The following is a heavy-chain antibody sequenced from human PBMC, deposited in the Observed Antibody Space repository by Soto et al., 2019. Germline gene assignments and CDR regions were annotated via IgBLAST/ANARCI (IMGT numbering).Heavy chain of an antibody. CDR2: IYHSGST. D-gene: IGHD3-22*01. Sequence: SETLSLTCAVSGGSISSGGYSWSWIRQPPGKGLEWIGYIYHSGSTYYNPSLKSRVTISVDTSKNQFSLKLSSVTAADTAVYYCARSAEQKYYYDSSGYYDYWGQGTLVTVSS. CDR3: ARSAEQKYYYDSSGYYDY. V-gene: IGHV4-30-2*05. CDR1: GGSISSGGYS. J-gene: IGHJ4*02.